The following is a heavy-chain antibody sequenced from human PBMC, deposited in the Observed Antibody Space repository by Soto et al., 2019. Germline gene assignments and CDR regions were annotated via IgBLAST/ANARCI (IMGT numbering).Heavy chain of an antibody. V-gene: IGHV3-66*01. CDR1: GFTVSSNY. CDR2: IYSGGST. CDR3: ARDPLTGTESTGVY. J-gene: IGHJ4*02. Sequence: GGSLRLSCAASGFTVSSNYMSWVRQAPGKGLEWVSVIYSGGSTYYADSVKGRFTISRDNSKNTLYLQMNSLRAEDTAVYYCARDPLTGTESTGVYWGQGTLVTVSS. D-gene: IGHD1-7*01.